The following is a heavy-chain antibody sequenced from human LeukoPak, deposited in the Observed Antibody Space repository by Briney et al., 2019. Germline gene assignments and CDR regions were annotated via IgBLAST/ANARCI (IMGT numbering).Heavy chain of an antibody. CDR2: ISAYNADT. D-gene: IGHD3-22*01. Sequence: ASVKVSCKASGYTFTSYGISWMRQAPGQGLEWMGWISAYNADTNYAQKLQGRVTMTTDASTSTAYMELRSLRSDDTAVYYCAREVPYDSSRYYQPFDYWGQGTLVTVSS. CDR3: AREVPYDSSRYYQPFDY. CDR1: GYTFTSYG. V-gene: IGHV1-18*01. J-gene: IGHJ4*02.